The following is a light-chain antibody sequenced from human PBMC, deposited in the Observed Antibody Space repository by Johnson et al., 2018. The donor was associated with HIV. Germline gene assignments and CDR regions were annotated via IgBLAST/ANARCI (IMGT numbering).Light chain of an antibody. CDR3: GTWDSSLSAGV. CDR1: SSNIGNNY. CDR2: DNN. J-gene: IGLJ1*01. V-gene: IGLV1-51*01. Sequence: QSVLTQPPSVSAAPGQKVSISCSGSSSNIGNNYVSWYQQLPGTAPKLLIYDNNQRPSVIPDRFSGSKSGASATLGITGLQTGDEADYYCGTWDSSLSAGVFGTGTTVTVL.